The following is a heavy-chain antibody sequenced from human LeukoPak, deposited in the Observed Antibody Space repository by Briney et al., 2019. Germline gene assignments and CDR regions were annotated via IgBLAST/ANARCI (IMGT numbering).Heavy chain of an antibody. CDR1: GYTFTGYY. CDR3: VRDLAEGYYDSSGKSV. D-gene: IGHD3-22*01. CDR2: INPNSGGT. V-gene: IGHV1-2*02. Sequence: ASVKVSCKASGYTFTGYYMHWVRQAPGQGLEWMGWINPNSGGTNYAQKFQGRVTMTRDTSISTAYMELSSLRSEDTAVYYCVRDLAEGYYDSSGKSVWGQGTLVTVSS. J-gene: IGHJ4*02.